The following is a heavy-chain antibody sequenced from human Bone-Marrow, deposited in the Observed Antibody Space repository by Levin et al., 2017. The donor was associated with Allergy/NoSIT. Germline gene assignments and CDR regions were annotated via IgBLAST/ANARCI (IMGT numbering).Heavy chain of an antibody. J-gene: IGHJ6*02. Sequence: GSLRLSCAVYGGSFSGYYWSWIRQPPGKGLEWIGEINHSGSTNYNPSLKSRVTISVDTSKNQFSLKLSSVTAADTAVYYCARGVPIGGMDVWGQGTTVTVSS. V-gene: IGHV4-34*01. CDR1: GGSFSGYY. CDR2: INHSGST. CDR3: ARGVPIGGMDV.